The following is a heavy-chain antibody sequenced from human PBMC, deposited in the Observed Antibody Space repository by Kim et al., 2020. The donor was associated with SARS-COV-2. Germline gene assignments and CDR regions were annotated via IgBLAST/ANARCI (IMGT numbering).Heavy chain of an antibody. CDR3: TRVGDDYGDDY. CDR2: IRSKAYGGTT. D-gene: IGHD4-17*01. V-gene: IGHV3-49*04. Sequence: GGSLRLSCTASGFTFGDYAMSWVRQAPGKGLEWVGFIRSKAYGGTTEYAASVKGRFTISRDDSKSIAYLQMNSLKTEDTAVYYCTRVGDDYGDDYWGQGTLVTVSS. CDR1: GFTFGDYA. J-gene: IGHJ4*02.